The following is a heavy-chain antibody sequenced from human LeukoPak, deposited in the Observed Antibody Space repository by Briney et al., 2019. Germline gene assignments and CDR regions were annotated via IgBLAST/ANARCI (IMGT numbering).Heavy chain of an antibody. CDR2: IYYSGST. CDR3: ARDPTTVTKGLDL. CDR1: GGSISSYY. J-gene: IGHJ3*01. V-gene: IGHV4-59*01. D-gene: IGHD4-17*01. Sequence: SETLSLTCTVSGGSISSYYWSWIRQPPGKGLEWIGYIYYSGSTNYNPSLKSRVTISVDTSKNQFSLKLRSVTAADAAVYFCARDPTTVTKGLDLWGQGTVVTVSS.